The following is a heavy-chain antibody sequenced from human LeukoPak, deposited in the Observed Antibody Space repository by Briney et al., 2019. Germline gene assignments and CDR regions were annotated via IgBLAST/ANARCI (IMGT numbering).Heavy chain of an antibody. CDR2: IYYSGST. J-gene: IGHJ3*02. Sequence: SETLSLTCTVSGGSISSSSYYWGWIRQPPGKGLEWIGSIYYSGSTYYNPSLKSRVTISVDTSKNQFSLKLSSVTAADTAVYYCATTSCSGGSCPPLGAFDIWGQGTMVTVSS. CDR3: ATTSCSGGSCPPLGAFDI. V-gene: IGHV4-39*07. CDR1: GGSISSSSYY. D-gene: IGHD2-15*01.